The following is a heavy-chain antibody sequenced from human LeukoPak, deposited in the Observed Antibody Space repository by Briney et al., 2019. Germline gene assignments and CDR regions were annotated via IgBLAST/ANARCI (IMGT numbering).Heavy chain of an antibody. Sequence: SETLSLTCTVSGGSISSGGYYWSWIRQPPGKGLEWIGYIYHSGSTYYNPSLKSRVTISVDRSKNQFSLKLSSVTAADTAVYYWARGGGPYYFDYWGQGTLVTVSS. V-gene: IGHV4-30-2*01. CDR1: GGSISSGGYY. J-gene: IGHJ4*02. CDR3: ARGGGPYYFDY. D-gene: IGHD3-16*01. CDR2: IYHSGST.